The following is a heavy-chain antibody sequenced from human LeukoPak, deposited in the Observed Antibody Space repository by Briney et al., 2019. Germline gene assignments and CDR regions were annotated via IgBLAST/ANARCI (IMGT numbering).Heavy chain of an antibody. CDR1: GYTLTNYN. J-gene: IGHJ3*02. CDR3: ARDRVPSLTFDAFDI. D-gene: IGHD2-2*01. CDR2: INTYKGDT. V-gene: IGHV1-18*01. Sequence: ASVKVSCKASGYTLTNYNISWVRQAPGQGLEWMGWINTYKGDTLYAQKLQGRVTMTADTSTSTAYMELRSLRSDDTAVYYCARDRVPSLTFDAFDIWGQGTMVTVSS.